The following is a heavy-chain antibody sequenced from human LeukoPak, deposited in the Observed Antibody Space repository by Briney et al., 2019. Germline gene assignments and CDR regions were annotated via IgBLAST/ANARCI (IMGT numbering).Heavy chain of an antibody. Sequence: SETLSLTCTVSGGSISSYYWSWIRQPPGRGLEWIGYIYYSGSTNYNPSLKSRVTISVDTSKNQFSLKLSSVTAADTAVYYCARDRSGVNYYYMDVWGKGTTVTISS. D-gene: IGHD2-15*01. CDR2: IYYSGST. J-gene: IGHJ6*03. V-gene: IGHV4-59*01. CDR1: GGSISSYY. CDR3: ARDRSGVNYYYMDV.